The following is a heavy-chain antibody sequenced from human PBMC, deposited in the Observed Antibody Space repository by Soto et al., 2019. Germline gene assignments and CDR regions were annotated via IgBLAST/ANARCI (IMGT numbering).Heavy chain of an antibody. D-gene: IGHD6-19*01. Sequence: QVQLQESGPGLVKPSQTLSLTCTVSGGSISSGGYYWSWIRQHPGKGLEWIGYIYYSGSTYYNPSLKRRVTISVDTSKNQFSLKLSSVTAADTAVYYCARGQWLVRRFFDIWGQGTMVTVSS. V-gene: IGHV4-31*03. CDR1: GGSISSGGYY. J-gene: IGHJ3*02. CDR2: IYYSGST. CDR3: ARGQWLVRRFFDI.